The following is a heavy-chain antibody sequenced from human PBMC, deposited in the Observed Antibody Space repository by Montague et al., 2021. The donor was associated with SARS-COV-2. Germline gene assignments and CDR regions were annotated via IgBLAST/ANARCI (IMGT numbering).Heavy chain of an antibody. J-gene: IGHJ6*02. CDR3: ARDLMELQGMDV. D-gene: IGHD1-7*01. CDR2: IYSGGST. Sequence: SLRLSCAASGFTASSNYMSWVRQAPGKGLEWVSVIYSGGSTYYAASVKGRFTISRDNSKNTLYLQMNSLRAEDTAVYYCARDLMELQGMDVWGQGTTVTVSS. CDR1: GFTASSNY. V-gene: IGHV3-53*01.